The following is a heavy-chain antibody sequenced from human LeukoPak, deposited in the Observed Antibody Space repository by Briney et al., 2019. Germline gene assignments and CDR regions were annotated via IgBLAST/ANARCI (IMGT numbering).Heavy chain of an antibody. CDR1: GFTFGSYA. D-gene: IGHD3-22*01. J-gene: IGHJ4*02. CDR3: ARYDTSDYYFDY. CDR2: ISSSSNYI. V-gene: IGHV3-21*01. Sequence: GGSLRLSYAASGFTFGSYAMNWVRQAPGKGLDWVSSISSSSNYIYYADSVKGRFTISRDNAKNSLYLQMNSLRAEDTAVYYCARYDTSDYYFDYWGQGTLVTVSS.